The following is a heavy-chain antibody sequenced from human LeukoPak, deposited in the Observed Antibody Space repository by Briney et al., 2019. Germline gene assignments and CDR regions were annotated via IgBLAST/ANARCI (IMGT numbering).Heavy chain of an antibody. V-gene: IGHV3-30*18. Sequence: GWSPRLSCAASGFTFSSYGMPWVRQAPGKGLEWVAVISYDGSNKYYADSVKGRFTISRDNSKNTLYLQMNSLRAEDTAVYYCAKERIAASRYYYYGMDVWGQGTTVTVSS. CDR2: ISYDGSNK. J-gene: IGHJ6*02. D-gene: IGHD6-6*01. CDR3: AKERIAASRYYYYGMDV. CDR1: GFTFSSYG.